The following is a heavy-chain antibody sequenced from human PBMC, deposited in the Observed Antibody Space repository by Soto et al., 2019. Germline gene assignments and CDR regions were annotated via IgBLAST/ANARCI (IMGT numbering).Heavy chain of an antibody. CDR3: ARVAYGDYGVDV. V-gene: IGHV1-69*01. Sequence: QVQLLQSGAEVKTPGSSVKVSCKASGDTFSRYAISWVRPAPGQGLEWMGGIIPTFGTPNYAQKFQGRVTSIADESTSTVYMEVSSLTSEDTAMYYCARVAYGDYGVDVWGQGTTVTGSS. D-gene: IGHD4-17*01. J-gene: IGHJ6*02. CDR1: GDTFSRYA. CDR2: IIPTFGTP.